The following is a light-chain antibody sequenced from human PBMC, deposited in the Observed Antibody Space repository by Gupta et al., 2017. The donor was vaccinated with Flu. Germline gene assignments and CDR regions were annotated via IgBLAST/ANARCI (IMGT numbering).Light chain of an antibody. V-gene: IGKV3-11*02. CDR1: QSISNN. Sequence: SPLSLSPAERATLSFRSSQSISNNLAWYQQKPGQAPRLLIYDAYNRACGIPARFSGSGSGRDFTLTISSLEPEDFAVYHCQQRGRWPSLTFGGGTKVEIK. CDR2: DAY. CDR3: QQRGRWPSLT. J-gene: IGKJ4*01.